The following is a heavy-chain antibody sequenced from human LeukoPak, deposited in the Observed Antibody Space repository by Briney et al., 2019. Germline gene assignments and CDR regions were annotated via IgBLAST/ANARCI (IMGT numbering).Heavy chain of an antibody. J-gene: IGHJ4*02. Sequence: PGGSLRLSCAASGFTFSSYAMHWVRQAPGKGLEWVAVISYDGSNKYYADSVKGRFTISRDNSKNTLYLQMNSLRAEDTAVYYCARDNGDYFDCWGQGTLVTVSS. D-gene: IGHD3-10*01. CDR3: ARDNGDYFDC. CDR2: ISYDGSNK. CDR1: GFTFSSYA. V-gene: IGHV3-30-3*01.